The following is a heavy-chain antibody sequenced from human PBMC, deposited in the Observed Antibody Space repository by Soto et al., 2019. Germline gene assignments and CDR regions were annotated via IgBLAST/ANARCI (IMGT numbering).Heavy chain of an antibody. CDR2: IYHSGST. J-gene: IGHJ4*02. CDR3: ARGQVVAAQH. Sequence: QLQLQESGSGLVKPSQTLSLTCAVSGGSISSGGYSWSWIRQPPGKGLEWIGYIYHSGSTYYNPSLKSPVTISVARSKTQFSLKLSSLTAADTAVYYCARGQVVAAQHWGQGTLVTVSS. V-gene: IGHV4-30-2*01. CDR1: GGSISSGGYS. D-gene: IGHD2-15*01.